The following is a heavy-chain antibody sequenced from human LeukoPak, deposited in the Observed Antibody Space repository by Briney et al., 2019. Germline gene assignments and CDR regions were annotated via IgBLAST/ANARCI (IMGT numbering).Heavy chain of an antibody. V-gene: IGHV1-2*02. CDR2: INPNSGGT. Sequence: ASVKVSCTASGYTFTGYYMHWVRQAPGQGLEWMGWINPNSGGTNYAQKFQGRVTMTRDTSISTAYMELSRLRSDDTAVYYCARDLWSGYYASFDYWGQGTLVTVSS. D-gene: IGHD3-3*01. CDR3: ARDLWSGYYASFDY. J-gene: IGHJ4*02. CDR1: GYTFTGYY.